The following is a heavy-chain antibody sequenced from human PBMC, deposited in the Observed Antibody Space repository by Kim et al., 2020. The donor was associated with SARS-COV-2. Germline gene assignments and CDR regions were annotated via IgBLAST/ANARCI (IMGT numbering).Heavy chain of an antibody. CDR1: GFTFSSYA. J-gene: IGHJ6*02. V-gene: IGHV3-64D*09. CDR3: VNQWDLSTRVGYYYGMDV. D-gene: IGHD1-26*01. CDR2: ISSNGIGT. Sequence: GGSLRLSCSASGFTFSSYAMHWVRQAPGKGLEYVSGISSNGIGTHYADSLKGRFTISRDNSKNTLYLQMSSLRGEDTAVYYCVNQWDLSTRVGYYYGMDVWGQGATVTVSS.